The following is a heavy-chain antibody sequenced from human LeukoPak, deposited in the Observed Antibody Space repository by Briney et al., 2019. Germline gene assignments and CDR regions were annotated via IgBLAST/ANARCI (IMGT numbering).Heavy chain of an antibody. CDR2: IKQDGSEK. CDR3: ASSEEYYYDSCGYAGAFDI. CDR1: GFTINSFW. J-gene: IGHJ3*02. D-gene: IGHD3-22*01. Sequence: GGSLRLSCVVSGFTINSFWMNWVRQAPGKGLEWVANIKQDGSEKNYVDSVKGRFTISRDNAKNSLFLQMNSLRAEDTAVYYCASSEEYYYDSCGYAGAFDIWGQGTMVTVSS. V-gene: IGHV3-7*03.